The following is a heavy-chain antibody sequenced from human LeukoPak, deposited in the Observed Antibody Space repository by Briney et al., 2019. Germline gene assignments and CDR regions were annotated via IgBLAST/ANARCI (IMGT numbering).Heavy chain of an antibody. CDR2: IIPILGIA. J-gene: IGHJ4*02. CDR1: GGTFSSYA. CDR3: ARDRDGYNREFDY. V-gene: IGHV1-69*04. Sequence: ASVKVSCKASGGTFSSYAISWVRQAPGQGLEWMGRIIPILGIANYAQKFQGRVTITADKSTSTAYMELSSLRSEDTAVYYCARDRDGYNREFDYWGQGTLVTVSS. D-gene: IGHD5-24*01.